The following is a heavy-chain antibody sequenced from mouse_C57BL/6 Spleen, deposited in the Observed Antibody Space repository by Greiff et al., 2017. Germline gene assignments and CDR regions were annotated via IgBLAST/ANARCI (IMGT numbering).Heavy chain of an antibody. Sequence: VQLQQSGPELVKPGASVKISCKASGYAFSSSWMNWVKQRPGKGLEWIGRIYPGDGDTNYNGKFKGKATLTADKSSSTAYMQLSSLTSEDSAVYFCAREPFGYWGQGTTLTVSS. J-gene: IGHJ2*01. CDR2: IYPGDGDT. CDR1: GYAFSSSW. CDR3: AREPFGY. V-gene: IGHV1-82*01.